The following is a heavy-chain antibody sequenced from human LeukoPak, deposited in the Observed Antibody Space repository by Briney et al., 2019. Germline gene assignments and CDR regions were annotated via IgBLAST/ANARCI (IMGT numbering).Heavy chain of an antibody. J-gene: IGHJ1*01. D-gene: IGHD3-22*01. CDR2: IYSSGST. CDR3: AKDLISPDLPHQNYYDSSGYYFGYFQH. CDR1: GFTVNSNY. Sequence: GGSLRLSCAASGFTVNSNYMSWVRQAPGKGLEWVSVIYSSGSTHYADSVRGRFTISRDNSKNTLYLQMNSLRAEDTAVYYCAKDLISPDLPHQNYYDSSGYYFGYFQHWGQGTLVTVSS. V-gene: IGHV3-66*01.